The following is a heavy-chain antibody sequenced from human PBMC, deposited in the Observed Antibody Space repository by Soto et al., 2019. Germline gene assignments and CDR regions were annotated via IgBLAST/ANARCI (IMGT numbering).Heavy chain of an antibody. D-gene: IGHD3-10*01. Sequence: QVQLQQWGAGLLKPSETLSLTCAVYGGSFSGYYWSWIRQPPGKGLEWMGEINHSGSTNYNPSLKSRVTISVDTSKNQFSLELSSVTAADTAVYYCARRKGSPFYYYYGMDVWGQGTTVTVSS. CDR1: GGSFSGYY. J-gene: IGHJ6*02. V-gene: IGHV4-34*01. CDR3: ARRKGSPFYYYYGMDV. CDR2: INHSGST.